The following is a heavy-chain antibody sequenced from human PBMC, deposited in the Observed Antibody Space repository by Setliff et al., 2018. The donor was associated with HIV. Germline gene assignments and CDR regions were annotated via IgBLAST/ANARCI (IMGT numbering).Heavy chain of an antibody. Sequence: GESLKISCAASGFTFSDYYMSWIRQAPGKGLEWVANIKDDGSEKNYLDSVKGRFTIFRDNSKNTLYLQMNSLRAEDTAVYYCARGIGGPNEYWGQGTLVTVSS. D-gene: IGHD3-3*01. CDR1: GFTFSDYY. CDR3: ARGIGGPNEY. J-gene: IGHJ4*02. V-gene: IGHV3-7*03. CDR2: IKDDGSEK.